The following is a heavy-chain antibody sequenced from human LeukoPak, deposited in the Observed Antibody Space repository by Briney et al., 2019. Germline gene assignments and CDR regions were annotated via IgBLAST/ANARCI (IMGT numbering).Heavy chain of an antibody. CDR3: ARVNLRGSQYNWFDP. CDR2: ITPIIDSA. V-gene: IGHV1-69*04. CDR1: GGTFSSYA. J-gene: IGHJ5*02. Sequence: GASVKVSCKASGGTFSSYAISWVRQAPGQGLEWMGRITPIIDSAKYAQNFQDRVSIIADKSTSTVYLELSSLRSEDTAVYFCARVNLRGSQYNWFDPWGQGTLVTVPS. D-gene: IGHD1-26*01.